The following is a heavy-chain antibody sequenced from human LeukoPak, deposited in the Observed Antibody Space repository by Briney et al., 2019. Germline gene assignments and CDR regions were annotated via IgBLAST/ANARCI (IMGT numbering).Heavy chain of an antibody. CDR2: IYSDGST. D-gene: IGHD3-16*01. CDR1: GFTVSSNY. CDR3: ARASGALWAYGMDV. Sequence: GGSLRLSCAASGFTVSSNYRNWVRQAPGKGLEWVSVIYSDGSTYYADSVKGRFTISRDNSKNTLYLQMNSLRAEDTAVYYCARASGALWAYGMDVWGQGTTVTVSS. J-gene: IGHJ6*02. V-gene: IGHV3-66*01.